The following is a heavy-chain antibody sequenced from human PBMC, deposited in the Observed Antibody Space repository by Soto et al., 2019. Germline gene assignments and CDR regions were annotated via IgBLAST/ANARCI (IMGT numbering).Heavy chain of an antibody. V-gene: IGHV4-30-2*06. D-gene: IGHD6-25*01. CDR3: ARAVDSTGDAFDI. Sequence: QLQLQESGSGLVKPSQTLSLTCAVSSGSISSGGYAWSWIRQSPGKGLEWIGYIYHSGSTSYNPSLNGRFSISVDRSKNQFSLNLSSVTTADTAVYYCARAVDSTGDAFDIWGQGTMVTVSS. CDR2: IYHSGST. CDR1: SGSISSGGYA. J-gene: IGHJ3*02.